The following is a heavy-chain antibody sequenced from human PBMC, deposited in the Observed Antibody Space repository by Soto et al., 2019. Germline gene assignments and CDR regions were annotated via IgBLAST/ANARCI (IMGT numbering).Heavy chain of an antibody. V-gene: IGHV4-4*02. Sequence: SETLSLTCAVSGGSISSSNWWSWVRQPPGKGLEWIGEIYHSGSTNYNPSLKGRVTISVDTSKNQFSLKLSSVTAADTAVYYCARDGYYYDSSGYQRVYYFDYWGQGTLVTVSS. CDR1: GGSISSSNW. CDR3: ARDGYYYDSSGYQRVYYFDY. J-gene: IGHJ4*02. D-gene: IGHD3-22*01. CDR2: IYHSGST.